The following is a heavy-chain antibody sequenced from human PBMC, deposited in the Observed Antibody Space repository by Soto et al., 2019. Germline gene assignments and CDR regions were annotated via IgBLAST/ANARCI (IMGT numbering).Heavy chain of an antibody. CDR3: AKDVRDGYNYPFDY. D-gene: IGHD5-12*01. Sequence: PGGSLRLSCAASGFTFSSYGMHWVRQAPGKGLEWVAVISYDGSNKYYADSVKGRFTISRDNSKNTLYLQMNSLRAEDTAVYYCAKDVRDGYNYPFDYWGQGTLVTVSS. V-gene: IGHV3-30*18. J-gene: IGHJ4*02. CDR1: GFTFSSYG. CDR2: ISYDGSNK.